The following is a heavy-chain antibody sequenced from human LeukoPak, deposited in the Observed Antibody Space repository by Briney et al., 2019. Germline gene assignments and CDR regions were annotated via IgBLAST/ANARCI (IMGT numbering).Heavy chain of an antibody. Sequence: GRALRQTCAASGCTFISYGMHGVGQPPGRGLEGVAGIWYEGSNKYYAESVKVRFTSPRDNSNNQQYLQLNSLRAEDTAEYYCARDAYDSSCDYLGYFDCLGQGALVTVSS. CDR2: IWYEGSNK. CDR1: GCTFISYG. CDR3: ARDAYDSSCDYLGYFDC. D-gene: IGHD3-22*01. J-gene: IGHJ4*02. V-gene: IGHV3-33*01.